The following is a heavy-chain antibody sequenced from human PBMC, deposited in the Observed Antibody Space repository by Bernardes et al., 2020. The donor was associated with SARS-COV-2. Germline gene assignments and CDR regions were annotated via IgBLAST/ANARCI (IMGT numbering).Heavy chain of an antibody. CDR2: ISGSDGYI. CDR3: ARGEIAARYYYYGMDV. J-gene: IGHJ6*02. V-gene: IGHV3-21*01. Sequence: GGSLRLSCAASGFSFSSSNMNWVRQAPGKGLEWVSSISGSDGYIYYADSVRGRFTISRDNAKNSLYLQMNSLRAGDTAVYYCARGEIAARYYYYGMDVWGQGTTVTVSS. CDR1: GFSFSSSN. D-gene: IGHD6-6*01.